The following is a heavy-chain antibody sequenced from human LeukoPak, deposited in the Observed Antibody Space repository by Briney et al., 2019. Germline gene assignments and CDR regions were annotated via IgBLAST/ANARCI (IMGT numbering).Heavy chain of an antibody. V-gene: IGHV1-8*03. CDR1: GYTFTSYD. D-gene: IGHD3-10*01. CDR3: ASGASGSDHDAFDI. J-gene: IGHJ3*02. Sequence: ASVKVSCKASGYTFTSYDINWVRQATGQGLEWMGWMNPNSGNTGYAQKFQGRVTITRNTSISTAYMELSSLRSEDTAVYYCASGASGSDHDAFDIWGQGTMVTVSS. CDR2: MNPNSGNT.